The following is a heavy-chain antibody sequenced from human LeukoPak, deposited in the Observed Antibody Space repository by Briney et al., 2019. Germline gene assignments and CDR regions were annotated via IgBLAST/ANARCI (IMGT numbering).Heavy chain of an antibody. CDR3: ARSRVRPLDAFDI. CDR2: IYYSGST. D-gene: IGHD3-10*01. Sequence: KPSETLSLTCTFTGGSISSSSYYWGWIRQPPGKGLEWIGSIYYSGSTYYNPSLKSRVTISVDTSKNQFSLKLSSVTAADTAVYYCARSRVRPLDAFDIWGQGTMVTVSS. J-gene: IGHJ3*02. CDR1: GGSISSSSYY. V-gene: IGHV4-39*07.